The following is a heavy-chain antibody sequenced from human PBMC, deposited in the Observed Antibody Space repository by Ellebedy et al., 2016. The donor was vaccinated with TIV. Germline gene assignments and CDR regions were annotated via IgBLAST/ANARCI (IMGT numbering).Heavy chain of an antibody. J-gene: IGHJ6*04. V-gene: IGHV3-48*04. CDR3: ARDPHLDV. CDR2: ISSSSSTI. CDR1: GFTFTTSI. Sequence: GESLKISCAASGFTFTTSILNWVRQAPGKGLEWVSYISSSSSTIYYADSVRGRFTVSRDNAKNSLYLQMNSLRAEDTAVYYCARDPHLDVWGKGTTVTVSS.